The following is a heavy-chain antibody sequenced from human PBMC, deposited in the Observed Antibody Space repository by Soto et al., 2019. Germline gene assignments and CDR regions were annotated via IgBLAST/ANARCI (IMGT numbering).Heavy chain of an antibody. CDR3: AKFNGKFMIYSNYDY. V-gene: IGHV3-23*01. CDR1: GFTFSSYA. D-gene: IGHD4-4*01. Sequence: EVQLLESGGGLVQPGGSLRLSCAASGFTFSSYAMSWVRQAPGKGLEWVSAISGSGGSTYYADSVKGRFTISRDNSKNTLYLLMNSLRAEDTAVYYCAKFNGKFMIYSNYDYWGQGTLVTVSS. J-gene: IGHJ4*02. CDR2: ISGSGGST.